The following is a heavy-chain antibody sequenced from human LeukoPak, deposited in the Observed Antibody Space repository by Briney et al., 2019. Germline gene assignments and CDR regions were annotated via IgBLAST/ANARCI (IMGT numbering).Heavy chain of an antibody. J-gene: IGHJ3*02. Sequence: SQTLSLTCAISGDSVSSNSAAWNWIRQSPSRGLEWLGRTYYRSKWNNDYAVSVKSRISINSDTSKNQFSLQLNSVTPEDTAVYYWARDGGRDGYTADAFDIWGQGAMVPVSS. V-gene: IGHV6-1*01. CDR2: TYYRSKWNN. D-gene: IGHD5-24*01. CDR1: GDSVSSNSAA. CDR3: ARDGGRDGYTADAFDI.